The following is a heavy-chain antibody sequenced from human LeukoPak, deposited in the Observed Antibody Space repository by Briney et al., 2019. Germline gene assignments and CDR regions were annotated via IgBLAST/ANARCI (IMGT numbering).Heavy chain of an antibody. CDR1: GFTFSSYE. D-gene: IGHD1-26*01. V-gene: IGHV4-59*01. Sequence: GSLRLSCAASGFTFSSYEMNWVRQPPGKGLEWVSYIFHSGATKYNPSLKSRVTTSFDTSRKQFSLRLSSVTAADTAVYYCARNNNFVGTTNNDAFDIWGQGTMVTVS. CDR3: ARNNNFVGTTNNDAFDI. CDR2: IFHSGAT. J-gene: IGHJ3*02.